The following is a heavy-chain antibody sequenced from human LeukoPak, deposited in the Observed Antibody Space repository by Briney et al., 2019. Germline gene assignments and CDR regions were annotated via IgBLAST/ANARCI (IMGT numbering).Heavy chain of an antibody. CDR2: IFHSGTT. J-gene: IGHJ3*02. CDR1: GGSINNNDWWNW. CDR3: ARGSRGGYCSGGSCYLPAFDI. V-gene: IGHV4-4*02. D-gene: IGHD2-15*01. Sequence: SETLSLTCAVSGGSINNNDWWNWWSWVRQPPGKGLEWIGEIFHSGTTNYNPSLKSRVTISVDTSKNQFSLKLSSVTAADTAVYYCARGSRGGYCSGGSCYLPAFDIWGQGTMVTVSS.